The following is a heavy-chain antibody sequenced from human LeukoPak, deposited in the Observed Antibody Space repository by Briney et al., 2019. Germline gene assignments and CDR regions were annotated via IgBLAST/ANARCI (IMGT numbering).Heavy chain of an antibody. J-gene: IGHJ6*03. CDR1: GYTFTSYG. Sequence: GASVKVSCKASGYTFTSYGMHWVRQAPGKGLEWVAFIRYDGSNKYYADSVKGRFTISRDNSKNTLYLHVNSLRSDDTAVYYCARGVKSRGGSWYLVNYYMDVWGKGTTVTISS. CDR3: ARGVKSRGGSWYLVNYYMDV. V-gene: IGHV3-30*02. CDR2: IRYDGSNK. D-gene: IGHD6-13*01.